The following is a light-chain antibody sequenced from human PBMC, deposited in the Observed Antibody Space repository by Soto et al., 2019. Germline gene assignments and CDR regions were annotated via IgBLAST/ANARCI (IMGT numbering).Light chain of an antibody. V-gene: IGKV3-11*01. CDR1: QSVDNY. CDR3: HQRSNRPRFT. Sequence: EIVLTQSPATLSLSPGERATLSCRASQSVDNYLAWYQQKPGQAPRLLIYDVSNRATGTPARFSGSGSWTDFSLSISSLEPADFAVYYCHQRSNRPRFTFGPGTKVDIK. CDR2: DVS. J-gene: IGKJ3*01.